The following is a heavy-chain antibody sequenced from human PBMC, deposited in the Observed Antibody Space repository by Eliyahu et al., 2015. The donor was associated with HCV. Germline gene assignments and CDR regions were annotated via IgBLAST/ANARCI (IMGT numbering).Heavy chain of an antibody. J-gene: IGHJ4*02. CDR1: GFTFSSYA. Sequence: QVQLVESGGGVVQPGRSLRLSCAASGFTFSSYAMHWVRQAPGKGLEWVAVISYDGSNKYYADSVKGRFTISRDNSKNTLYLQMNSLRAEDTAVYYCARDLWFQVRGLLGYWGQGTLVTVSS. CDR3: ARDLWFQVRGLLGY. CDR2: ISYDGSNK. V-gene: IGHV3-30*01. D-gene: IGHD3-10*01.